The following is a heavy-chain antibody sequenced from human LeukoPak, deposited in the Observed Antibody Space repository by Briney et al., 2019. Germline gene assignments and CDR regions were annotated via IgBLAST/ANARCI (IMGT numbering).Heavy chain of an antibody. J-gene: IGHJ4*02. Sequence: SETLSLTCAVYGGSFSGYYWSWIRQPPGKGLEWIGEINHSGSTNYNPYLKSRVTISVDTSKNQFSLKLSSVTAADTAVYYCARGPPIAAAGEDYFDYWGQGTLVTVSS. CDR3: ARGPPIAAAGEDYFDY. V-gene: IGHV4-34*01. D-gene: IGHD6-13*01. CDR2: INHSGST. CDR1: GGSFSGYY.